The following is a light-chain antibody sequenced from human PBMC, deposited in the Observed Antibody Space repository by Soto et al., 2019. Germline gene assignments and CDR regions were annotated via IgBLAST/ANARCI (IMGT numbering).Light chain of an antibody. Sequence: DIQMTQSPPTLSASVGDRVTITCRASQSINTWLAWYQLKPGRAPKLLIYKASTLESGVSSRFSGSGSGTEFTLTISSLQPDDLETYYCQQYQTYSQFGQGTKV. V-gene: IGKV1-5*03. CDR1: QSINTW. CDR3: QQYQTYSQ. CDR2: KAS. J-gene: IGKJ1*01.